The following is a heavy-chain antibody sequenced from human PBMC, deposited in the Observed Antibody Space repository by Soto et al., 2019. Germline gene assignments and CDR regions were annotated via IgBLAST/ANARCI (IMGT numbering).Heavy chain of an antibody. V-gene: IGHV1-45*02. CDR3: AGGGAGSGPFTWELHDH. CDR1: GNTFTYRY. D-gene: IGHD1-26*01. J-gene: IGHJ4*02. CDR2: ITPFSGDV. Sequence: QMQLVQSGAEVKKTGSSVTVSCKALGNTFTYRYLHWVRQAPGQALEWMGWITPFSGDVHYAQKFQERVTITRDRSINTAYMQMSSLRSEDTAMYFCAGGGAGSGPFTWELHDHWDQGTLVTVSS.